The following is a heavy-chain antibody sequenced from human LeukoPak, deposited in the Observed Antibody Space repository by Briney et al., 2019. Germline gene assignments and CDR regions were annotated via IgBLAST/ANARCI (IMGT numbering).Heavy chain of an antibody. CDR3: ARDPNGDYIGAFDM. Sequence: GGSLRLSCAASGFTFTTSGMHWVRQAPGKGLEWVAVIWHDGNTQYYADSVKGRFTISRDNSKNTLYLQMNSLRAEDTATYYCARDPNGDYIGAFDMWGQGTMVTVS. D-gene: IGHD4-17*01. CDR2: IWHDGNTQ. CDR1: GFTFTTSG. V-gene: IGHV3-33*01. J-gene: IGHJ3*02.